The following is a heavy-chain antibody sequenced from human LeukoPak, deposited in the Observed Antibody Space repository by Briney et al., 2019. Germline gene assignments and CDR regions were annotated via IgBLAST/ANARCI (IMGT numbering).Heavy chain of an antibody. D-gene: IGHD3-10*01. CDR1: GYTLTELS. CDR3: ARGRVVWFGAGWYYDL. Sequence: ASVKVSCKVSGYTLTELSMHWVRQAPGKGLEWMGGFDPEDGETIYAQKFQGRVTMTEDTSTDTAYMELSSLRSEDTAVYYCARGRVVWFGAGWYYDLWGRGTLVTVSS. J-gene: IGHJ2*01. V-gene: IGHV1-24*01. CDR2: FDPEDGET.